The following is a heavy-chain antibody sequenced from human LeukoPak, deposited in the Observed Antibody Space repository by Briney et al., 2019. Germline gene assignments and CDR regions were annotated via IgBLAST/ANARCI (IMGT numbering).Heavy chain of an antibody. Sequence: GGSLRLSCAASGFTFSSYSMNWVRQAPGKGLEWVSSISSSSSYIYYADSVKGRFTISRDNSKNTLYLQMNSLRAEDTAVYYCAKDGSSGYLDYWGQGTLVTVSS. V-gene: IGHV3-21*01. J-gene: IGHJ4*02. D-gene: IGHD3-22*01. CDR3: AKDGSSGYLDY. CDR2: ISSSSSYI. CDR1: GFTFSSYS.